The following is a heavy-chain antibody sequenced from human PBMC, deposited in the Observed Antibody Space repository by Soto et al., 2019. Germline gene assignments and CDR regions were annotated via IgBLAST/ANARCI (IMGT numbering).Heavy chain of an antibody. CDR1: GFTFSSYS. CDR2: ISTSSSTI. D-gene: IGHD5-12*01. CDR3: ARYVGRTGWFDP. Sequence: EVQLVESGGGLVQPGGSLRLSCSASGFTFSSYSMSWVREAPGKGLEWVSYISTSSSTIYHADSVKGRFTISRDNAKNSLYLQMNSLRDEHTAVYYCARYVGRTGWFDPWGQGTLVTVSS. J-gene: IGHJ5*02. V-gene: IGHV3-48*02.